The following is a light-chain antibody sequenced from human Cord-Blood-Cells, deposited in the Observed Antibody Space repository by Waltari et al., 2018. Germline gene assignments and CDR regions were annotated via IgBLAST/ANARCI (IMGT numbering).Light chain of an antibody. J-gene: IGLJ3*02. V-gene: IGLV2-23*01. CDR1: SSDVGSYNL. CDR3: CSDAGSSTWV. CDR2: EGS. Sequence: QSALTQPASVSGSPGQSITISCTGTSSDVGSYNLVSWYQQHPGKAPKIMIYEGSKRPVWVSIRLSGSKSGNTASLTISGLQAKDEADYYCCSDAGSSTWVFGGGTKLTVL.